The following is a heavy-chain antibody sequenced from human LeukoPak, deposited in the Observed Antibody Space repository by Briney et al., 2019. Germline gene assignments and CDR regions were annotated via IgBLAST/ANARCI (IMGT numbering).Heavy chain of an antibody. CDR1: GYIFTNYA. V-gene: IGHV7-4-1*02. D-gene: IGHD3-10*01. CDR3: ARDQDVMVRGDV. Sequence: ASVKVSCKVSGYIFTNYAMNWVRQAPGQGLEWMGYIKTSTGNPTYAQGFTGRFVFSLDTSVSTAYLQINNLKTEDTAVYYCARDQDVMVRGDVWGQGTMVTVSS. CDR2: IKTSTGNP. J-gene: IGHJ3*01.